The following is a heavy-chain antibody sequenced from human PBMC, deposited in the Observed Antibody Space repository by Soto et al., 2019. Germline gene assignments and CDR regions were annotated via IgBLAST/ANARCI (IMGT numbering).Heavy chain of an antibody. D-gene: IGHD3-3*01. CDR3: SRVRLRIFDWLDP. CDR2: IWSDGSNK. J-gene: IGHJ5*02. CDR1: GFTFSSYG. Sequence: QDQLVESGGGVVQSGRSLRLSCAASGFTFSSYGFHWVRQAPGKGLEWVAVIWSDGSNKYYSDSVKGRFTISRDDSKKMVYLQINSLRAEDKALYYCSRVRLRIFDWLDPWGQGTLVTVSS. V-gene: IGHV3-33*01.